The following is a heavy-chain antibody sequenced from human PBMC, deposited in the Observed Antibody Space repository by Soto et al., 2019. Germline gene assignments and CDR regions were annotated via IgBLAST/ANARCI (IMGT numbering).Heavy chain of an antibody. Sequence: EVQLVESGGGLVKPGGSLRLSCAASGFTFSNAWMNWVRQAPGKGLEWVGRIKSKTDGGTTDYAAPVKGRFTISKDDSKNTLYLQMNSLKTEDTAVYYCTTNGGTRSAYSSSWHVLGADFDYWGQGTLVTVSS. CDR2: IKSKTDGGTT. J-gene: IGHJ4*02. V-gene: IGHV3-15*07. D-gene: IGHD6-13*01. CDR3: TTNGGTRSAYSSSWHVLGADFDY. CDR1: GFTFSNAW.